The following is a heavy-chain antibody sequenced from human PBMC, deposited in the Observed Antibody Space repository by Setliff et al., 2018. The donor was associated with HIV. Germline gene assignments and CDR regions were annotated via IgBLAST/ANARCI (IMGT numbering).Heavy chain of an antibody. Sequence: GGSLRLSCAASGFIFSSYAMHWVRQAPGKGLEWVAVMSYDGNNKYYADSVKCRFTISRDNSKNTLFLQMNSLRPEDTAVYYCAREREIVGAGNYMDVWGKGTTVTVSS. CDR3: AREREIVGAGNYMDV. D-gene: IGHD1-26*01. CDR1: GFIFSSYA. J-gene: IGHJ6*03. CDR2: MSYDGNNK. V-gene: IGHV3-30*01.